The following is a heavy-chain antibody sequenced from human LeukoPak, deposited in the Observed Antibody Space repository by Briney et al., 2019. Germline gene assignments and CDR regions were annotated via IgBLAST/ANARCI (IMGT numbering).Heavy chain of an antibody. Sequence: PGGSLRLSCAASGLTFSSYAMTWVRQAPGKGLEWVSAVSGSGTTTYYADSVKGRFTISRDNSKNTLYLQMNSLRAEDTAVYYCATIPTAWSDPWGQGTLVTVSS. J-gene: IGHJ5*02. CDR3: ATIPTAWSDP. D-gene: IGHD2-21*02. CDR1: GLTFSSYA. CDR2: VSGSGTTT. V-gene: IGHV3-23*01.